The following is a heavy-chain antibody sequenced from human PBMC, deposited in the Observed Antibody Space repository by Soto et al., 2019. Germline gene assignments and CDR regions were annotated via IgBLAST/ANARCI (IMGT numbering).Heavy chain of an antibody. CDR1: GFSLGTGGVG. V-gene: IGHV2-5*01. J-gene: IGHJ5*02. Sequence: SGPTLVNPTQTLTLTCTFSGFSLGTGGVGVGWIRQPPGKALEWLALIYWNDDKRYTPSLKSRLTITKDTSKNQVVLKMTNMDPVDTATYYCAHLTASQPSWGQGTLVTVSS. CDR3: AHLTASQPS. D-gene: IGHD5-18*01. CDR2: IYWNDDK.